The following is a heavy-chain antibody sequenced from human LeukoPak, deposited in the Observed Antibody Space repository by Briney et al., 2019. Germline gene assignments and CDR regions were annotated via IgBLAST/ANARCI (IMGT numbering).Heavy chain of an antibody. J-gene: IGHJ4*02. CDR2: INHSGST. V-gene: IGHV4-34*01. CDR1: GGSISSYY. D-gene: IGHD5-18*01. Sequence: SETLSLTCTVSGGSISSYYWSWIRQPPGKGLEWIGEINHSGSTNYNPSLKSRVTISVDTSKNQFSLKLSSVTAADTAVYYCARGDTAMAFDYWGQGTLVTVSS. CDR3: ARGDTAMAFDY.